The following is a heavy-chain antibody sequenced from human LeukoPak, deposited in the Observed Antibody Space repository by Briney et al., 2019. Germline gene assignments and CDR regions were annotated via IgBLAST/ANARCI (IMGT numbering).Heavy chain of an antibody. V-gene: IGHV3-7*01. CDR3: AREVMIFEELLPGY. CDR2: IKQDGSEK. J-gene: IGHJ4*02. Sequence: GGSLRLSCAASGFTFSSYWMSWVRQAPGKGLEWVANIKQDGSEKYYVDSVKGRFTISRDNAKNSLYLQMNSLRAEDTAVYYCAREVMIFEELLPGYWGQGTLVTVSS. CDR1: GFTFSSYW. D-gene: IGHD3/OR15-3a*01.